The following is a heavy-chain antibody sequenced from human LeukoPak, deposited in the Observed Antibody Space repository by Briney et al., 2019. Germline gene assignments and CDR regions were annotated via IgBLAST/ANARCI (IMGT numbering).Heavy chain of an antibody. J-gene: IGHJ4*02. Sequence: KTSETLSLTCTVSGGSISTSSYYWGWIRQPPGKGLEWIGSLYYSGSTYYNPSLKSRVTTSVDTSKNQFSLKLSSVTPADTAVYYCARHSSSWYLYFDNWGQGTLVTVSS. D-gene: IGHD6-13*01. CDR1: GGSISTSSYY. CDR3: ARHSSSWYLYFDN. CDR2: LYYSGST. V-gene: IGHV4-39*01.